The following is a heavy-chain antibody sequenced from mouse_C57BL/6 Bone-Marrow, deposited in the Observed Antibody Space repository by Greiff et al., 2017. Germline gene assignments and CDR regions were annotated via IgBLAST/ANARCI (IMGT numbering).Heavy chain of an antibody. CDR2: INPNYGTT. J-gene: IGHJ3*01. V-gene: IGHV1-39*01. D-gene: IGHD2-1*01. CDR3: SRDGNSAWFAY. Sequence: EVQLQQSGPELVKPGASVKISCKASGYSFTDYNMNWVKQSNGKSLEWIGVINPNYGTTSYTQQVKGKATLTVDQSSSTAYMQLNSLPSEDSAIYYVSRDGNSAWFAYWGQGTLVTVSA. CDR1: GYSFTDYN.